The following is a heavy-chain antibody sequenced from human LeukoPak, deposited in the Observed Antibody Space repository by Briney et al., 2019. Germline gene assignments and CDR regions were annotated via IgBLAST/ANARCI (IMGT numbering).Heavy chain of an antibody. D-gene: IGHD1-26*01. CDR1: GGSFSGYY. Sequence: SETPSLTCAVYGGSFSGYYWSWIRQPPGKGLEWIGEINHSGSTNYNPSLKSQVTISLNTSKNQFSCNLSSVTAADSAVYYCARGPYSGSYDSWGQGTLVTVSS. CDR3: ARGPYSGSYDS. V-gene: IGHV4-34*01. J-gene: IGHJ5*01. CDR2: INHSGST.